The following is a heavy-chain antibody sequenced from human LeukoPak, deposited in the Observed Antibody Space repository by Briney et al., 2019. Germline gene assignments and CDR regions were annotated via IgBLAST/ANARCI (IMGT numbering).Heavy chain of an antibody. CDR2: IYYSGNT. D-gene: IGHD6-19*01. CDR1: GGSIISYGYY. CDR3: AGAVAGMGNFGC. Sequence: PSETLSLTCTVSGGSIISYGYYWGWVRQPPGKGLEWIGSIYYSGNTYHNPSLRSRVTISVDTSKNQFSLKLTSVTAADTALYYCAGAVAGMGNFGCWGQGTLVTVFS. V-gene: IGHV4-39*01. J-gene: IGHJ4*02.